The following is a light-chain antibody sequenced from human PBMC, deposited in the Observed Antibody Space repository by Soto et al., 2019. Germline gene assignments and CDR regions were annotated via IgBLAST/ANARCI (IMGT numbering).Light chain of an antibody. CDR2: AAS. CDR1: QSISNY. CDR3: LQDFSYPRT. V-gene: IGKV1-6*01. J-gene: IGKJ1*01. Sequence: IQMTRSPSSVCSCVGDRVTVTCRASQSISNYGNWYQQKPGKAPNLLIYAASSLQSGVPSRFSGSGSGTDFTLTISSLQPEDSATYYCLQDFSYPRTFGQGTKVDIK.